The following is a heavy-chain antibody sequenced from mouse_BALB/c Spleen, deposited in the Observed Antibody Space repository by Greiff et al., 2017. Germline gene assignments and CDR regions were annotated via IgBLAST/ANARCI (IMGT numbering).Heavy chain of an antibody. Sequence: EVQGVESGGGLVKPGGSLKLSCAASGFAFSSYDMSWVRQTPEKRLEWVAYISSGGGSTYYPDTVKGRFTISRDNAKNTLYLQMSSLKSEDTAMYYCARLYGNYYAMDYWGQGTSVTVSA. CDR3: ARLYGNYYAMDY. J-gene: IGHJ4*01. CDR2: ISSGGGST. V-gene: IGHV5-12-1*01. CDR1: GFAFSSYD. D-gene: IGHD2-1*01.